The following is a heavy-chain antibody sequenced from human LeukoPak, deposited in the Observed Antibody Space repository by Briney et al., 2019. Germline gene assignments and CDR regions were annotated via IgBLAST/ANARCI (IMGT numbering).Heavy chain of an antibody. Sequence: ASETLSLTCTVSGGSISSGGYYWSWIRQPPGKGLEWIGYIYHSGSTYYNPSLKSRVTISVDTSKNQFSPKLSSVTAADTAVYYCARDSRSSSWYGRFNWFDPWGQGTLVTVSS. CDR1: GGSISSGGYY. V-gene: IGHV4-30-2*01. CDR2: IYHSGST. D-gene: IGHD6-13*01. J-gene: IGHJ5*02. CDR3: ARDSRSSSWYGRFNWFDP.